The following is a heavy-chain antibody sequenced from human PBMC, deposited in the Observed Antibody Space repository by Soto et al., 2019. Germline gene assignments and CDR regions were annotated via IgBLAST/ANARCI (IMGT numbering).Heavy chain of an antibody. CDR2: ISGSGGSI. D-gene: IGHD3-10*01. V-gene: IGHV3-23*01. CDR3: AKGSVGSGSELDY. CDR1: GFTFSSYA. J-gene: IGHJ4*02. Sequence: GGSLRLSCAASGFTFSSYAMSWVRQAPGKGLEWVSAISGSGGSIYYADSVKGRFTISRDNSKNTLYLQMNSLRAEDTAVYYCAKGSVGSGSELDYWGQGTLVTVSS.